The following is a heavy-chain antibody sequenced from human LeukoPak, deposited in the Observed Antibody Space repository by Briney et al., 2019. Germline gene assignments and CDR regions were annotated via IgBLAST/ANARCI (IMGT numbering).Heavy chain of an antibody. CDR1: GGTFSSYG. CDR3: ARDGEKGNYDILTGPY. J-gene: IGHJ4*02. CDR2: IIPILGIA. D-gene: IGHD3-9*01. V-gene: IGHV1-69*04. Sequence: GASVKVSCKASGGTFSSYGISWVRQAPGQGLEWMGRIIPILGIANYAQKFQGRVTITADKSTSTAYVELSSLRSEDTAVYYCARDGEKGNYDILTGPYWGQGTLVTVSS.